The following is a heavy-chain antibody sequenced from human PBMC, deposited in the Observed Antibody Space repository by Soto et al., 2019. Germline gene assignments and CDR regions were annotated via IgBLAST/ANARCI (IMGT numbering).Heavy chain of an antibody. J-gene: IGHJ6*03. Sequence: PSETLSLTCTVSGGSISSYYWSWIRQPPGKGLEWIGYIYYSGSTNYNPSLKSRVTISVDTSKNQFSLKLSSVTAADTAVYYCARDVTDFCSGPDTKGEYYYYMDVWGKGTTVTVSS. CDR3: ARDVTDFCSGPDTKGEYYYYMDV. CDR1: GGSISSYY. V-gene: IGHV4-59*01. D-gene: IGHD3-3*01. CDR2: IYYSGST.